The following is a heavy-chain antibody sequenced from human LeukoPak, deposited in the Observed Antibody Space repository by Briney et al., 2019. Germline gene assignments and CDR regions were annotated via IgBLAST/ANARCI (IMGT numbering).Heavy chain of an antibody. V-gene: IGHV4-34*01. J-gene: IGHJ5*02. CDR1: GGSFSGYY. Sequence: PSETLSLTRAVYGGSFSGYYWSWIRQPPGKGLEWIGEINHSGSTNYNPSLKSRVTISVDTSKNQFSLKLSSVTAADTAVYYCARGGNVLLWFGVNWFDPWGQGTLVTVSS. D-gene: IGHD3-10*01. CDR2: INHSGST. CDR3: ARGGNVLLWFGVNWFDP.